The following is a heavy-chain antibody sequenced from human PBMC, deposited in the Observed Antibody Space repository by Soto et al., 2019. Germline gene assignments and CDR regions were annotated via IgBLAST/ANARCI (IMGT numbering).Heavy chain of an antibody. Sequence: VGSLRLSCAASGFTFSNACMNWVRQAPGKGLEWVGRIKSKTDGGTTDYAAPVKGRFTISRDDSKNTLYLQMNSLKTEDTAVYYCTTDHPGSSWYSVYWGQGTLVTVS. V-gene: IGHV3-15*07. J-gene: IGHJ4*02. CDR3: TTDHPGSSWYSVY. D-gene: IGHD6-13*01. CDR2: IKSKTDGGTT. CDR1: GFTFSNAC.